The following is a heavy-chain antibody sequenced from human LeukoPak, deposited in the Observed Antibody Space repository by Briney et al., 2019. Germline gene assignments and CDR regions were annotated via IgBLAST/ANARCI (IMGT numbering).Heavy chain of an antibody. CDR3: ARGGVRYCSSTSCEKVYWFDP. Sequence: GGCLRLSCAASGFTFSSYAMHWVRQAPGKGLEWVAVISYDGSNKYYADSVKGRFTISRDNSKNTLYLQMNSLRAEDTAVYYSARGGVRYCSSTSCEKVYWFDPWGQGTLVTVSS. CDR2: ISYDGSNK. J-gene: IGHJ5*02. V-gene: IGHV3-30-3*01. D-gene: IGHD2-2*01. CDR1: GFTFSSYA.